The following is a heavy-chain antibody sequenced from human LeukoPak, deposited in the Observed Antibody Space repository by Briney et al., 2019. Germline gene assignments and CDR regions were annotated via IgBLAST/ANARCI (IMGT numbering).Heavy chain of an antibody. V-gene: IGHV1-18*01. CDR3: ARDRTYYYDSSGYSDAFDI. CDR1: GYTFTSYG. D-gene: IGHD3-22*01. CDR2: IRAYNGNT. Sequence: ASVKVSCKASGYTFTSYGISWVRQAPGRGLEWMGWIRAYNGNTNYAQKLQGRVTMTTDTSTSTAYMELRSLRSDDTAVYYCARDRTYYYDSSGYSDAFDIWGQGTMVTVSS. J-gene: IGHJ3*02.